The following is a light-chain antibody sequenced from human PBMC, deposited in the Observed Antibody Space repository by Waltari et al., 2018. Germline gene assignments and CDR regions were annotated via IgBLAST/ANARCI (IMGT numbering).Light chain of an antibody. CDR3: CSFTRASTWV. CDR1: NGDIGNYNY. CDR2: EVN. Sequence: QSALTQPAPVSGSPGQSIPISCTGTNGDIGNYNYVSWYQQHPGKAPKLIIYEVNNRPSGVSNRFSGSKSGNTASLTISGLQAEDEADYYCCSFTRASTWVFGGGTKLTVL. J-gene: IGLJ3*02. V-gene: IGLV2-14*01.